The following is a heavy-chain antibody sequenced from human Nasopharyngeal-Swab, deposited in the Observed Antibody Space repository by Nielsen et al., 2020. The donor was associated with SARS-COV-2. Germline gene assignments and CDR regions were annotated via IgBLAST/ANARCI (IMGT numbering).Heavy chain of an antibody. D-gene: IGHD3-10*01. J-gene: IGHJ6*02. CDR2: IYSGGSSP. CDR1: GFTFSSYA. V-gene: IGHV3-23*03. CDR3: AKDHSPYGSGSYPYYYYGMDV. Sequence: GGSLRLSCAASGFTFSSYAMSWVRQAPGKGLEWVSVIYSGGSSPYSADSVKGRFTISRDNSKNTLYLQMNSLRAEDTAVYYCAKDHSPYGSGSYPYYYYGMDVWGQGTTVTVSS.